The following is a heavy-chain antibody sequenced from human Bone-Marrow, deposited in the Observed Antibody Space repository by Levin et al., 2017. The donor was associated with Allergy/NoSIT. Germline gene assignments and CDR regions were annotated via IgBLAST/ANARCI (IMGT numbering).Heavy chain of an antibody. J-gene: IGHJ6*02. V-gene: IGHV3-20*01. Sequence: ASVKVSCAASGFIFDDYDMSWFRQVPGKGLELVSCINWNGGSTGYADSVKGRFTISRDNAKNSLYLQMNSLRGEDTALYHCVRSGTTPYYYGMDLWGQGTTVTVSS. CDR3: VRSGTTPYYYGMDL. CDR2: INWNGGST. CDR1: GFIFDDYD. D-gene: IGHD1-26*01.